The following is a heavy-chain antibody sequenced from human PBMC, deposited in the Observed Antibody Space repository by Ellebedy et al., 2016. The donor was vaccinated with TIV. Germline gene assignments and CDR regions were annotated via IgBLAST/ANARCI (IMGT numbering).Heavy chain of an antibody. J-gene: IGHJ4*02. CDR2: IDPSGCST. Sequence: ASVKVSCKAFGYTVTKYYVHWVRQAPGQGLEWVGIIDPSGCSTTYAQKFQGRVTMTSDTSTNTVYMELSSLRSEDTAIYYCARKYYFDYWGQGTLVTVSS. CDR3: ARKYYFDY. V-gene: IGHV1-46*01. CDR1: GYTVTKYY.